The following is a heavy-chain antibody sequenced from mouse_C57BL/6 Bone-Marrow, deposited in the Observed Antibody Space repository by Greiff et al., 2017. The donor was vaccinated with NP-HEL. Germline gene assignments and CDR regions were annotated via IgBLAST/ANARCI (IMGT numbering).Heavy chain of an antibody. J-gene: IGHJ3*01. CDR1: GYTFTEYT. Sequence: QVQLQQSGAELVKPGASVKLSCKASGYTFTEYTIHWVKQRSGQGLEWIGWFYPGRGSIRYNEKFKGKATLTADKSSSTVYMELSRLTSEDSAVYFCARHEGGCGYYEAWFAYWGQGTLVTVSA. CDR2: FYPGRGSI. D-gene: IGHD2-3*01. V-gene: IGHV1-62-2*01. CDR3: ARHEGGCGYYEAWFAY.